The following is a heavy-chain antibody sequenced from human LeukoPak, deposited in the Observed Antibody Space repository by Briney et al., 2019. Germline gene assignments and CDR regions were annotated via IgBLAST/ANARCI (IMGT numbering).Heavy chain of an antibody. CDR1: GGTFSSYA. CDR2: ITPIFGTA. D-gene: IGHD2-2*01. Sequence: SVKVSCKASGGTFSSYAISWVRQAPGQGLEWMGGITPIFGTANYAQKFQGRVTITTDESTSTAYMELSSLRSEDTAVYYCASKYCSSTSCYLNWFDPWGQGTLVTVSS. J-gene: IGHJ5*02. CDR3: ASKYCSSTSCYLNWFDP. V-gene: IGHV1-69*05.